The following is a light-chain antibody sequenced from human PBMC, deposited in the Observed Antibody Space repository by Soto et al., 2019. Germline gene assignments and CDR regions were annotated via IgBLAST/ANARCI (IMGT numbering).Light chain of an antibody. CDR3: AGWDDSLGGSYV. CDR2: STN. J-gene: IGLJ1*01. CDR1: SSNIGSKT. V-gene: IGLV1-44*01. Sequence: QAVVTQPPSASGTPGQRVTISCSGSSSNIGSKTVNWYQKLPGTAPKHLIYSTNQRPSGVPDRSSGSKSGTSASLAISGLQSEDEADYYCAGWDDSLGGSYVFGTGTKVTVL.